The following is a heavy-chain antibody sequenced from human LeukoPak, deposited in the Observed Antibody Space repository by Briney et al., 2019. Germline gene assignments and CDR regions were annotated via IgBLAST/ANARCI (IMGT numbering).Heavy chain of an antibody. D-gene: IGHD3-22*01. Sequence: ASVKVSCKASGYTFTGYYMHWVRQAPGQGLEWMGWINPNSGGTNYAQKFQGRVTMTRDTSIGTAYMELSRLRSDDTAVYYCARERATMIVVVTRTFQHWGQGTLVTVSS. CDR1: GYTFTGYY. CDR3: ARERATMIVVVTRTFQH. CDR2: INPNSGGT. V-gene: IGHV1-2*02. J-gene: IGHJ1*01.